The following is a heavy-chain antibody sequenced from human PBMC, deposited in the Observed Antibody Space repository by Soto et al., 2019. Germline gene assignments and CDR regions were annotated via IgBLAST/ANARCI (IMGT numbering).Heavy chain of an antibody. J-gene: IGHJ2*01. Sequence: EVQLLESGGGLVQPGGSLRLSCAASGFTFSSYAMSWVRQAPGKGLEWVSAISGSGGSTYYADSVKGRFTISRDNSKNTLYLQMNILRAEDTAVYYCAKGPYSSSYHWYFDLWGRGTLVTVSS. CDR1: GFTFSSYA. CDR3: AKGPYSSSYHWYFDL. D-gene: IGHD6-6*01. V-gene: IGHV3-23*01. CDR2: ISGSGGST.